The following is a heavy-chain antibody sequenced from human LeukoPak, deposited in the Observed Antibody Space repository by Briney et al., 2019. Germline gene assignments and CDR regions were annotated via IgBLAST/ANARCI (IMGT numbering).Heavy chain of an antibody. J-gene: IGHJ4*02. D-gene: IGHD5-18*01. CDR2: ISSTGTSI. CDR3: AREPTAMIL. V-gene: IGHV3-21*01. Sequence: GGSLRLSCAASGFTFSSYSMNWVRQTPGKGLEWVSSISSTGTSIYYADSVKGRFTISRDNAKNSLYLQMNSLRAEDTAVYYCAREPTAMILWGQGTLVTVSS. CDR1: GFTFSSYS.